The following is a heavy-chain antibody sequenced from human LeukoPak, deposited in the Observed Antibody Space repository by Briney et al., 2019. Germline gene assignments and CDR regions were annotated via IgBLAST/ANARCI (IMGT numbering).Heavy chain of an antibody. Sequence: SETLSLTCTVSGYSISSDYYWGWIRQPPGKGLEWIGSTYHTGPTYYNSSLKGRVTISIDTSKKQFSLTMRSVTAADTAVYYCAREGTHTTSWYHWFDSWGQGILVTVSS. V-gene: IGHV4-38-2*02. CDR3: AREGTHTTSWYHWFDS. CDR1: GYSISSDYY. CDR2: TYHTGPT. J-gene: IGHJ5*01. D-gene: IGHD6-13*01.